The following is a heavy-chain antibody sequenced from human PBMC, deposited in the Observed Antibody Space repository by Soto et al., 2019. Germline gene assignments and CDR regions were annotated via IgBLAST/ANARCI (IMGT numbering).Heavy chain of an antibody. Sequence: QVQLVQSGAEVKKPGASVKVCCKASGYIFTGYYMHWVRQAPGQGLEWMGWINPNSGDTNYAQKFQAWVTMTRDTSISTAYMELSRLKSDDTAVYYCARTDGGPDWYFDLWGRGTLVTVSS. V-gene: IGHV1-2*04. CDR1: GYIFTGYY. D-gene: IGHD2-15*01. J-gene: IGHJ2*01. CDR2: INPNSGDT. CDR3: ARTDGGPDWYFDL.